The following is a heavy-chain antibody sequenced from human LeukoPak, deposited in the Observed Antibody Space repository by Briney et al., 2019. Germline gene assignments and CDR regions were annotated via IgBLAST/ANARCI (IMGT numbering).Heavy chain of an antibody. V-gene: IGHV1-8*01. CDR2: MNPNSGNT. CDR3: ARVDVLRYVAWLSPFYYYGMDV. Sequence: ASVKVSCKASGYTFTSYDINWVRQATGQGLEWMGWMNPNSGNTGYAQKFQGRVTMTRNTSISTAYMELSSLRPEDAAVYYCARVDVLRYVAWLSPFYYYGMDVWGQGTTVTVSS. CDR1: GYTFTSYD. D-gene: IGHD3-9*01. J-gene: IGHJ6*02.